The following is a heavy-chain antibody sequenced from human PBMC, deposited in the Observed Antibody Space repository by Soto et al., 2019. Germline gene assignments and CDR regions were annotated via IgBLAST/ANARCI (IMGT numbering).Heavy chain of an antibody. Sequence: LSLTCTVSGGSVSSGSYYWSWIRQPPGKGLEWIGYIYYSGSTNYNPSLKSRVTISVDTSKNQFSLKLSSVTAADTAVYYCARDHYYDSSGFSNWFDPWGQGTLVTVSS. CDR3: ARDHYYDSSGFSNWFDP. D-gene: IGHD3-22*01. J-gene: IGHJ5*02. CDR1: GGSVSSGSYY. V-gene: IGHV4-61*01. CDR2: IYYSGST.